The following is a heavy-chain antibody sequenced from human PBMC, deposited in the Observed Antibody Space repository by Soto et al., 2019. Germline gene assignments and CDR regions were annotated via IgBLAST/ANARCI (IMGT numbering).Heavy chain of an antibody. CDR3: ARCAVAGIAYWFDP. Sequence: GESLKISCKASGYNFSNYWIAWVRQMPGKGLEWMGIIYPGNSDTRYSPSFQGQVTISADKSISTAYLQWSSLKASDTAIFYCARCAVAGIAYWFDPWGQGTPVTVS. V-gene: IGHV5-51*01. D-gene: IGHD6-19*01. J-gene: IGHJ5*02. CDR2: IYPGNSDT. CDR1: GYNFSNYW.